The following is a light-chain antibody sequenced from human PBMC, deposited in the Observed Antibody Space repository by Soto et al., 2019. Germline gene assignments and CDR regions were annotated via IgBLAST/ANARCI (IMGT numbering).Light chain of an antibody. Sequence: DIQMTQSPASLSASVGDRVTITRRTSQSISYYLSWFQQKPGKSPKLLIYAASSLHSGVPSRFSGSGSGTDFTLTISSLRPDDSATYYCQQTYSAPRAFGQGTKVEIK. CDR2: AAS. CDR1: QSISYY. J-gene: IGKJ1*01. CDR3: QQTYSAPRA. V-gene: IGKV1-39*01.